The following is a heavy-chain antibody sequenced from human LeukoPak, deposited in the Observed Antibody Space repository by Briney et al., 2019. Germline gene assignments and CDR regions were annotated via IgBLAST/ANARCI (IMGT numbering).Heavy chain of an antibody. D-gene: IGHD3-22*01. CDR2: IKQDGSEK. Sequence: EGSLRLSCAASGFTFSSYWMSWVRQAPGKGLEWVANIKQDGSEKYYVDSVKGRFTISRDNAKNSLYLQTNSLRAEDTAVYYCASDTTYYYDSSGYYEGREEIDYWGQGTLVTVSS. CDR3: ASDTTYYYDSSGYYEGREEIDY. V-gene: IGHV3-7*01. CDR1: GFTFSSYW. J-gene: IGHJ4*02.